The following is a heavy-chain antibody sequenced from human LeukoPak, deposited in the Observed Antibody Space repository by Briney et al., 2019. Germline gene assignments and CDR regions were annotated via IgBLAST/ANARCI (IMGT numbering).Heavy chain of an antibody. D-gene: IGHD2-2*01. CDR1: GGSISSYY. CDR2: IYYSGST. Sequence: SETLSLTCTVSGGSISSYYWSWIRQPPGKGLEWIGYIYYSGSTNYNPSLKSRVTISVDTSKNQFSLKLSSVTAADTAVYYCARDCSSTSCYDYWGQGTLVTVSS. V-gene: IGHV4-59*01. J-gene: IGHJ4*02. CDR3: ARDCSSTSCYDY.